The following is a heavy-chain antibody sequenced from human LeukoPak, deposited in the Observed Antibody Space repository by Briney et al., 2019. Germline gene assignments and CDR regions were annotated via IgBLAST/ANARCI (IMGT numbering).Heavy chain of an antibody. J-gene: IGHJ5*02. CDR3: ARECGSARSWSNWFDP. Sequence: KPSETLSLTCTVSGGSISSYYWSWIRQPPGKGLEWIGYIYYSGSTNYNPSLKSRVTISVDTSKNQFPLKLSSVTAADTAVYYCARECGSARSWSNWFDPWGQGTLVTVSS. D-gene: IGHD6-13*01. CDR2: IYYSGST. CDR1: GGSISSYY. V-gene: IGHV4-59*01.